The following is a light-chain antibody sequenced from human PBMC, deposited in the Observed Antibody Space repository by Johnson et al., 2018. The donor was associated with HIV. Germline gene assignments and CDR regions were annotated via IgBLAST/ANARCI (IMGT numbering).Light chain of an antibody. V-gene: IGLV1-51*01. Sequence: QSVLTQPPSVSAAPGQKVTISCSGSSSNIGNNYVSWYQQLPGTAPKLLIYDNNKRPSGIPDRFSGSKSGTSATLGITGLQTGDEAYYYCGTWNSSLSASVGTGTKVTVL. CDR1: SSNIGNNY. J-gene: IGLJ1*01. CDR2: DNN. CDR3: GTWNSSLSAS.